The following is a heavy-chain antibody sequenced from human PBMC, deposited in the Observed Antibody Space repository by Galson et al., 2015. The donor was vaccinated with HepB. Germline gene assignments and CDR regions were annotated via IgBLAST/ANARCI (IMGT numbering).Heavy chain of an antibody. CDR3: ARDSGGWNPPFDY. D-gene: IGHD1-26*01. V-gene: IGHV3-21*01. CDR2: ISSSSSYI. J-gene: IGHJ4*02. Sequence: SLRLSCAASGFTFSSYSMNWVRQAPGKGLEWVSSISSSSSYIYYADSVKGRFTISRDNAKNSLYLQMNSLRAEDTAVYYCARDSGGWNPPFDYWGQGTLVTVSS. CDR1: GFTFSSYS.